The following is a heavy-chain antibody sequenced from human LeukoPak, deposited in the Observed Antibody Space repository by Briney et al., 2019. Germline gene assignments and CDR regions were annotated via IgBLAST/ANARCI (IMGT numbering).Heavy chain of an antibody. CDR3: AREVHDYVWGSQHDALDI. V-gene: IGHV4-61*02. Sequence: SETLSLTCTVSGGSISSGSYYWSWIRQPAGKGLEWIGRIYTSVNTNYNPSLKSRVSISVVTSKNQFSLQLSSVTAADTAVYYCAREVHDYVWGSQHDALDIWGQGTMVTVS. CDR1: GGSISSGSYY. D-gene: IGHD3-16*01. J-gene: IGHJ3*02. CDR2: IYTSVNT.